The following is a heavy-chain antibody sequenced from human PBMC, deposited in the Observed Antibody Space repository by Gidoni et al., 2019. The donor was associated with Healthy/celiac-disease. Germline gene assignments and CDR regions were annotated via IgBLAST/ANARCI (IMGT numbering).Heavy chain of an antibody. V-gene: IGHV3-48*03. CDR3: ARDLGAVEQQRYGYYFDY. J-gene: IGHJ4*02. CDR2: ISSSGSTI. Sequence: EVQLVESGGGLVQPGGSLRLSCAASGFTFSSYEMNWVRQAPGKGLEWVSYISSSGSTIYYADSVKGRFTISRDNAKNSLYLQMNSLRAEDTAVYYCARDLGAVEQQRYGYYFDYWGQGTLVTVSS. D-gene: IGHD6-13*01. CDR1: GFTFSSYE.